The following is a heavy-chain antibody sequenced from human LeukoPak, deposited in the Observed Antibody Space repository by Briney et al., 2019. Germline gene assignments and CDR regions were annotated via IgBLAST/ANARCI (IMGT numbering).Heavy chain of an antibody. CDR2: IKTDGSEK. V-gene: IGHV3-7*04. Sequence: PGGSLRLSCAASGFTFGSYWMTWVRQAPGQGLECVANIKTDGSEKYYLDSVKGRFTISRDNAKNSLCLQMNRLRAEDTAVYYCTTDLNWEGYWGQGTLVTVSS. CDR3: TTDLNWEGY. D-gene: IGHD7-27*01. CDR1: GFTFGSYW. J-gene: IGHJ4*02.